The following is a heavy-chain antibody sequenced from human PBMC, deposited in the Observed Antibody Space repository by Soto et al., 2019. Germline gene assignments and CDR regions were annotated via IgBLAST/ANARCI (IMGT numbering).Heavy chain of an antibody. CDR2: IRYGGSNK. CDR1: GFTFSSYG. J-gene: IGHJ3*02. CDR3: ARVEYGGSWRQGGAFDT. V-gene: IGHV3-33*01. Sequence: GGSRRRSCAASGFTFSSYGMHWVRQAPGKGLGRVAAIRYGGSNKYYADSVTGRFTISRDNSKNTLYLQMNSLRAEDTAVSYGARVEYGGSWRQGGAFDTWGQGTMGSVSS. D-gene: IGHD6-13*01.